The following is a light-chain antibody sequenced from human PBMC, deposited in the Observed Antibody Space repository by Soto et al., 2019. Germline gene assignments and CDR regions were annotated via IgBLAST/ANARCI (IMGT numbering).Light chain of an antibody. V-gene: IGKV3D-20*01. J-gene: IGKJ1*01. CDR2: DAS. Sequence: EIVLTQSPATLSLSPGDRATLSCGASQSVSNNYLAWYQQKPGLAPRLLIYDASYRANGIPDRFSGSGFGTDFTLTITRLEPEDFAVYYCQQYGDSPQTFGPGTKVDIK. CDR1: QSVSNNY. CDR3: QQYGDSPQT.